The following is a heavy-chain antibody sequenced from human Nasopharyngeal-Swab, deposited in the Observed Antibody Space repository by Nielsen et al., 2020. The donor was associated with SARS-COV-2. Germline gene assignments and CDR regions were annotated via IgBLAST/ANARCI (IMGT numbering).Heavy chain of an antibody. V-gene: IGHV4-30-4*01. CDR1: GGSISSGDYY. D-gene: IGHD3-9*01. J-gene: IGHJ6*03. CDR3: ARGGDYDILTGKRQSHYYYYMDV. CDR2: IYYSGST. Sequence: SETLSLTCTVSGGSISSGDYYWSWIRQPPGKGLEWIGYIYYSGSTYYNPSLKSRVTISVDTSKNQFSLKLSSVTAADTAVYYCARGGDYDILTGKRQSHYYYYMDVWGKGTTVTVSS.